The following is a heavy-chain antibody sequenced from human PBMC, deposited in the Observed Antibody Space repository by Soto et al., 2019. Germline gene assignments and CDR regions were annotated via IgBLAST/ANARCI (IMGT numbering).Heavy chain of an antibody. CDR3: AKAGYCVSTSCSFPFDY. V-gene: IGHV3-23*01. D-gene: IGHD2-2*01. CDR1: EFTFSTHA. Sequence: EVQLLESGGGLVQPGGSLRLSCAASEFTFSTHAMTWVRQAPGKGLEWVSSISGSGGSTYYADSVKGRFTISRDNSKNTLYLQMNRLRAEDAAVYSCAKAGYCVSTSCSFPFDYWGQGTLVTVSS. CDR2: ISGSGGST. J-gene: IGHJ4*02.